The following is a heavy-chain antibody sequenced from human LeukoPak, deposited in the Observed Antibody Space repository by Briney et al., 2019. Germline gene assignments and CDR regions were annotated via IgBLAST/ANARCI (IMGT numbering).Heavy chain of an antibody. D-gene: IGHD2-15*01. CDR3: ARGIGGSWDWFDP. J-gene: IGHJ5*02. CDR1: GYTFTGYY. Sequence: ASVKVSCKASGYTFTGYYMHWVRQAPGQGLEWMGWINPNSGGTNYAQKFQGRVTMTRDASISTAYMELSRLRSDDTAVYYCARGIGGSWDWFDPWGQGTLVTVSS. CDR2: INPNSGGT. V-gene: IGHV1-2*02.